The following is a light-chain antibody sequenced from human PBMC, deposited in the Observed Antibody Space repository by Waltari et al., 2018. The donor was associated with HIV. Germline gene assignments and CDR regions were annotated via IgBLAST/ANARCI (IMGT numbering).Light chain of an antibody. CDR2: GAS. CDR1: QNIDTF. J-gene: IGKJ1*01. V-gene: IGKV1-5*03. Sequence: DIQMTQSPSTLSTSVGGTVTITCQASQNIDTFLAWYQQRPGNAPKLLIYGASTLQSGVPSRFGGSGSGTDFTLTITNLQPDDFATYSCQQYHTVPWTFGQGTRVEIK. CDR3: QQYHTVPWT.